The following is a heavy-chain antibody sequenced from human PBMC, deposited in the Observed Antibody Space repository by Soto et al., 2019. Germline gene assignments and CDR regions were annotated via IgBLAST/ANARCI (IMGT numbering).Heavy chain of an antibody. CDR3: ARDRGPSSGYYPYWFDH. D-gene: IGHD3-22*01. V-gene: IGHV1-69*12. CDR1: GGTFSSYA. Sequence: QVQLVQSGAEVKKPGSSVKVSCKASGGTFSSYAISWVRQAPGQGLEWMGEIIPIFGTANYAQKFQGRVTITADESTSTAYMALSSLRSEDTAVYYCARDRGPSSGYYPYWFDHWGQGTLVCVSS. CDR2: IIPIFGTA. J-gene: IGHJ5*02.